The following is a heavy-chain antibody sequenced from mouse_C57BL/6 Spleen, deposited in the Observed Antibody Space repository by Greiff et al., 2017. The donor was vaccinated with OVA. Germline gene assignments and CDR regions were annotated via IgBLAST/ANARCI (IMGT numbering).Heavy chain of an antibody. CDR1: GYSFTSYY. V-gene: IGHV1-66*01. CDR2: IYPGSGNT. J-gene: IGHJ2*01. CDR3: ARGGLNYYGSFDY. Sequence: QVQLKESGPELVKPGASVKISCKASGYSFTSYYIHWVQQRPGQGLEWIGWIYPGSGNTQYNEKFKGKATLTADTSSSTAYMQLSSLTSEDSAVYYCARGGLNYYGSFDYWGQGTTLTVSS. D-gene: IGHD1-1*01.